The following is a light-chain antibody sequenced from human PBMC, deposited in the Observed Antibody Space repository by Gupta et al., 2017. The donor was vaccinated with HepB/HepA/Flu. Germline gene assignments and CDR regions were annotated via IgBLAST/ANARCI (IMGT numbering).Light chain of an antibody. CDR3: QQFSNWPQCN. CDR2: DAS. V-gene: IGKV3-11*01. Sequence: EIVLTQSPATLSLSPGERATLSCRASQSVSSYLAWYQQKPGQAPRLLIYDASNRATGIPARFSGSGSGTDFTLTISSLEPEDFAVYYCQQFSNWPQCNFGQGTKVDIK. J-gene: IGKJ2*02. CDR1: QSVSSY.